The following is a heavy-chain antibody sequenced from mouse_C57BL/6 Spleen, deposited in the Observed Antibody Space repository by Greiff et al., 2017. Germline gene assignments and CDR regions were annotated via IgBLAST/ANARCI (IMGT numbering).Heavy chain of an antibody. CDR2: ISSGGDYI. CDR3: TRVITTVAYFDY. D-gene: IGHD1-1*01. V-gene: IGHV5-9-1*02. Sequence: EVKLMESGEGLVKPGGSLKLSCAASGFTFSSYAMSWVRQTPEKRLEWVAYISSGGDYIYYADTVKGRFTISRDNARNTLYLQMSSLKSEDTAMYYCTRVITTVAYFDYWGQGTTLTVSS. CDR1: GFTFSSYA. J-gene: IGHJ2*01.